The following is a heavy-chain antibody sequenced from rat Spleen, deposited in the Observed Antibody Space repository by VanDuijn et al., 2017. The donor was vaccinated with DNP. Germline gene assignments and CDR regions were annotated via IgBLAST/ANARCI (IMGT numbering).Heavy chain of an antibody. J-gene: IGHJ4*01. CDR3: ARHRTIMPYYYAMDA. Sequence: EVQLVESGGGLVQPGRSMKLSCAASGFTFSDYYMAWVRQAPKKGLEWVASISYNGGTPYYRDSVKGRFTISRDNAQSTPYLQMDSLRSEDTATYYCARHRTIMPYYYAMDAWGQGASVTVSS. V-gene: IGHV5-7*01. D-gene: IGHD1-12*01. CDR2: ISYNGGTP. CDR1: GFTFSDYY.